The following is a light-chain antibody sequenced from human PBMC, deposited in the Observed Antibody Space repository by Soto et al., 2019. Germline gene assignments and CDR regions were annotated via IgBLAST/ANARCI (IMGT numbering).Light chain of an antibody. CDR2: DVN. Sequence: QSALTQPASVSGSPGQSITISCTGTSSDVGGYNYVSWYQQHPGKAPKLMIYDVNNRPSGVSNRFSGSKSGNTASLTISGLQAEDEADYCCSSSTSSSTLVFGGGTQLTVL. V-gene: IGLV2-14*01. CDR3: SSSTSSSTLV. CDR1: SSDVGGYNY. J-gene: IGLJ2*01.